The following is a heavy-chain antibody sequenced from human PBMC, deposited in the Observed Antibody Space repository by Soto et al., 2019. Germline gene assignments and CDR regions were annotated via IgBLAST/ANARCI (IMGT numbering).Heavy chain of an antibody. Sequence: EVQLLESGGGLVQPGGSLRLSCAASGFTFNNYALSWVRQAPGKVLEWVSGISASGGDTYYADSVKGRFTISRDNSENTLYLQMNSLRAEDTAVYYCANPLSLRSPGGWGQGNLVTVSS. CDR2: ISASGGDT. CDR3: ANPLSLRSPGG. CDR1: GFTFNNYA. D-gene: IGHD3-10*01. J-gene: IGHJ4*02. V-gene: IGHV3-23*01.